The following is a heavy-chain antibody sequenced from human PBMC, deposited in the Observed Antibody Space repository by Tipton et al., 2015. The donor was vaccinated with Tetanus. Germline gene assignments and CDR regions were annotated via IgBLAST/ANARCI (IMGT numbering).Heavy chain of an antibody. J-gene: IGHJ4*02. V-gene: IGHV6-1*01. CDR1: GDRVSSNSVA. CDR2: TYFRSKWFT. Sequence: LVKPTQTLSLTCAISGDRVSSNSVAWNWIRQSPSRGLEWLGRTYFRSKWFTDFAPSVKSRITIEPDTSKNQFFLQLHSVTPDDTAVYFCARGGGGLPFDSWGQGTLVTVSS. CDR3: ARGGGGLPFDS. D-gene: IGHD3-16*01.